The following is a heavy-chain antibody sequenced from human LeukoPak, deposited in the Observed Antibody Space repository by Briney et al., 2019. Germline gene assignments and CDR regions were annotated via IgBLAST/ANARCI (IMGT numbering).Heavy chain of an antibody. CDR1: GGSISSSNW. CDR3: ARVGREQLGPPNAFDI. Sequence: SGTLSLTCAVSGGSISSSNWWSWVRQPPGKGLEWIGEIYHSGSTNYNPSLKSRVTISVDTSKNQFSLKLSSVTAADTAVYYCARVGREQLGPPNAFDIWGQGTMVTVSS. CDR2: IYHSGST. D-gene: IGHD6-6*01. V-gene: IGHV4-4*02. J-gene: IGHJ3*02.